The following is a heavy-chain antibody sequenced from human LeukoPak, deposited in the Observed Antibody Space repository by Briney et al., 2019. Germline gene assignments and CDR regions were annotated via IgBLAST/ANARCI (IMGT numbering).Heavy chain of an antibody. CDR2: ISYDGSNK. V-gene: IGHV3-30-3*01. CDR1: GFTFSSYA. D-gene: IGHD6-13*01. J-gene: IGHJ4*02. CDR3: ARALEPYSSSWYGDY. Sequence: GGSLRLSCAASGFTFSSYAMHWVRQAPGKGLEWVAVISYDGSNKYYADSVKGRFTISRDNSKNTPYLQMNSLRAEDTAVYYCARALEPYSSSWYGDYWGQGTLVTVSS.